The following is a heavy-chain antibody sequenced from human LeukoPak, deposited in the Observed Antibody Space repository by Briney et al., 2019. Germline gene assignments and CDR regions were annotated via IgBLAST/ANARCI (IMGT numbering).Heavy chain of an antibody. J-gene: IGHJ4*02. CDR1: GYTFTGYY. D-gene: IGHD3-10*01. CDR2: INPNSGGT. V-gene: IGHV1-2*02. CDR3: ARDRTMVRGVIAY. Sequence: GASVKVSCKASGYTFTGYYMHWVRQAPGQGLEWLGWINPNSGGTNYAQKFQGRVTMTRDTSISTAYMELSRLRSDDTAVYYCARDRTMVRGVIAYWGQGTLVTVSS.